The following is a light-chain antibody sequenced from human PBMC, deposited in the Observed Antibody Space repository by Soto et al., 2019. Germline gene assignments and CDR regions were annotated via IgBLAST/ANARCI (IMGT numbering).Light chain of an antibody. CDR1: QDISKN. J-gene: IGKJ5*01. V-gene: IGKV1-33*01. Sequence: QMTQSPSSLSASVGDRVTITCQASQDISKNLKWYQQKPGKAPKLLIYDASSLQTGVPSRFSGSGSATHFTFTISSLQPEDVATYYCQQYDNLLPITFGQGTRLEIK. CDR2: DAS. CDR3: QQYDNLLPIT.